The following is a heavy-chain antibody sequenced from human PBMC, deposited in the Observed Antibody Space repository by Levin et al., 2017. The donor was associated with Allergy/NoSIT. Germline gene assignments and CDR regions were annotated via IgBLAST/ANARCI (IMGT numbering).Heavy chain of an antibody. CDR2: INPNSGGT. Sequence: ASVKVSCKASGYTFTGYYMHWVRQAPGQGLEWMGRINPNSGGTNYAQKFQGRVTMTRDTSISKAYMELSRLRSDDTAVDYCARDFAAVARSSLGYWGQGTLVTVSS. D-gene: IGHD6-19*01. J-gene: IGHJ4*02. CDR1: GYTFTGYY. CDR3: ARDFAAVARSSLGY. V-gene: IGHV1-2*06.